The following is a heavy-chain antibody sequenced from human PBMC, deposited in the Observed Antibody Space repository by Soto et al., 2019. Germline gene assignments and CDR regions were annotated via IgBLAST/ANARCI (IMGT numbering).Heavy chain of an antibody. Sequence: GGSLRLSCSASGFTFNNYAMNWVRQAPGKGLEFVSAISPNGVDTYYADSVKGRFTISRDNSKNTLYLQVSTLRPEDTAVYYCARSRSWFSDLWGQGTLVTVSS. D-gene: IGHD6-13*01. CDR3: ARSRSWFSDL. CDR1: GFTFNNYA. CDR2: ISPNGVDT. V-gene: IGHV3-64D*06. J-gene: IGHJ5*02.